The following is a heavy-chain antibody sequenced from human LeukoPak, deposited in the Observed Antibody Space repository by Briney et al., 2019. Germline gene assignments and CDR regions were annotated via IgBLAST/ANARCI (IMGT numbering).Heavy chain of an antibody. V-gene: IGHV3-21*01. CDR1: GFTVSSNY. D-gene: IGHD5-18*01. CDR3: ASGRRDTGDY. Sequence: GGSLRLSCAASGFTVSSNYMSWVRQAPGKGLEWVSSISSSSSYIYYADSVKGRFTISRDNAKNSLYLQMNSLRAEDTAVYYCASGRRDTGDYWGQGTLVTVSS. J-gene: IGHJ4*02. CDR2: ISSSSSYI.